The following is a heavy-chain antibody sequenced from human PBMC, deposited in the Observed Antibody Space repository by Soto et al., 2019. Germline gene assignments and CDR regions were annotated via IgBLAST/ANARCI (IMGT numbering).Heavy chain of an antibody. CDR1: GFTFSDYY. CDR3: ARVISSGWYGYYFDY. J-gene: IGHJ4*02. D-gene: IGHD6-19*01. V-gene: IGHV3-11*01. Sequence: GGSLRLSCAASGFTFSDYYMSWIRQAPGKGLEWVSYISSSGSTIYYADSVKGRFTISRDNAKNSLYLQMNSLRAEDTAVYYCARVISSGWYGYYFDYWGQGTLVTVSS. CDR2: ISSSGSTI.